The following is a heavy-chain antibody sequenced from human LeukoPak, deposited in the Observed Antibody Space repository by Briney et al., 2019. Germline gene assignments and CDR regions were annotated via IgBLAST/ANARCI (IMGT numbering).Heavy chain of an antibody. CDR1: GFTFSSYA. V-gene: IGHV3-30-3*01. CDR2: ISYDGSNK. D-gene: IGHD3-3*01. CDR3: ARGTTIFAVVSYPDY. Sequence: PGGSLRLSCAASGFTFSSYAMHWVRQAPGKGLEWVAVISYDGSNKYYADSVKGRFTISRDNSKNTLYLQMNSLRAEDTAVYYCARGTTIFAVVSYPDYWGQGTLVTVSS. J-gene: IGHJ4*02.